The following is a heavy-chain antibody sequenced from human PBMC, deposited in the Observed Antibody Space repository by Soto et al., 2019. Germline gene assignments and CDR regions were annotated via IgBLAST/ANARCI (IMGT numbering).Heavy chain of an antibody. CDR3: ARDKVYYGMDV. CDR2: IYHTGTI. CDR1: GGSINSYY. Sequence: QVHLQESGPGLVKPSETLSLTCAVSGGSINSYYWNWIRRPPGKELEWIAYIYHTGTISYNPSLKSRVTISMDTSKNLVSLNLTSVTADDTAVYYCARDKVYYGMDVWGHGTTVTVSS. J-gene: IGHJ6*02. V-gene: IGHV4-59*01.